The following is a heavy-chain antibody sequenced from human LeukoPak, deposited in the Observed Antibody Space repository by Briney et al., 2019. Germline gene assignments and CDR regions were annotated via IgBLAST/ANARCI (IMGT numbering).Heavy chain of an antibody. CDR1: GYSISSGYY. Sequence: SETLSLTCAVSGYSISSGYYWGWIRQPPGKGLEWIGSIYHSGSTYYNPSLKSRVTISVDTSKNQFSLKVSSVTAADTAVYYCASTVAATTRAIDYWGQGTLVTVSS. J-gene: IGHJ4*02. CDR3: ASTVAATTRAIDY. V-gene: IGHV4-38-2*01. CDR2: IYHSGST. D-gene: IGHD6-19*01.